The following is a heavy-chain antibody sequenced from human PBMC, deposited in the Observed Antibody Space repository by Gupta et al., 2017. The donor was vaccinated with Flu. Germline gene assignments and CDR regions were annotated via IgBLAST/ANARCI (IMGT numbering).Heavy chain of an antibody. CDR1: GYTFTSYD. CDR2: MNPNSGNT. J-gene: IGHJ6*02. D-gene: IGHD2-15*01. V-gene: IGHV1-8*01. Sequence: QVQLVQSGAEVKKPGASVKVSCTASGYTFTSYDINWVLQATGQGLEWMGWMNPNSGNTGYAQKFQGRVTMTRNTAISTAYMELSSLRSEDTAVYYCARGWGYCSGGSCLVHTPLYYYGMDVWGQGTTVTVSS. CDR3: ARGWGYCSGGSCLVHTPLYYYGMDV.